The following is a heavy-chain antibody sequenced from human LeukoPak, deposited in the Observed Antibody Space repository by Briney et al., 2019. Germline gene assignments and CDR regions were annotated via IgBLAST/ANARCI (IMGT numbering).Heavy chain of an antibody. Sequence: ASVKVSCKASGYTFTGYYMHWVRQAPGQGLEWMGWINPNSGGTNYAQKFQGRVTITRDTSISTAYMELSRLRSDDTAVYYCARGYRIAARSAFSSWGQGTLVTVSS. D-gene: IGHD6-6*01. CDR2: INPNSGGT. J-gene: IGHJ4*02. CDR1: GYTFTGYY. V-gene: IGHV1-2*02. CDR3: ARGYRIAARSAFSS.